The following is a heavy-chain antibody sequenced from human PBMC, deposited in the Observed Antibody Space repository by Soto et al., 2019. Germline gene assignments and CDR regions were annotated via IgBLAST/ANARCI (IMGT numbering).Heavy chain of an antibody. CDR3: VRHGSNSGSYSEYFQH. CDR2: IDYSGTT. J-gene: IGHJ1*01. D-gene: IGHD1-26*01. Sequence: SATLSLTCTVSGGSISSSTYFWGWIRQPPGKGLEWIGSIDYSGTTYYNTSLRTRATISVDTSKNQFSLKLSSVTAADTAVYYCVRHGSNSGSYSEYFQHWGQGTLVTVSS. CDR1: GGSISSSTYF. V-gene: IGHV4-39*01.